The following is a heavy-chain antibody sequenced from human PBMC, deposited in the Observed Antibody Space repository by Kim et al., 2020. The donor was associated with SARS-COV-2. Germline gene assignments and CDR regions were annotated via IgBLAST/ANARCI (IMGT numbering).Heavy chain of an antibody. CDR1: GGSFSGYY. V-gene: IGHV4-34*01. CDR2: INHSGST. CDR3: ARGAGSSGLNWFDP. D-gene: IGHD6-19*01. Sequence: SETLSLTCAVYGGSFSGYYWSWIRQPPGKGLEWIGEINHSGSTNYNPSLKSRVTISVDTSKNQFSLKLSSVTAADTAVYYCARGAGSSGLNWFDPWGQGTLVTVSS. J-gene: IGHJ5*02.